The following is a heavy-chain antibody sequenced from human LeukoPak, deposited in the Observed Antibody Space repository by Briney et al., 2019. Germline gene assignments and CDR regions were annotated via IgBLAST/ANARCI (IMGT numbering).Heavy chain of an antibody. CDR2: INHSGST. CDR1: GASFSGYY. D-gene: IGHD3-9*01. CDR3: ARGRGLTGSYYFYY. V-gene: IGHV4-34*01. J-gene: IGHJ4*02. Sequence: PSETLSLTCAVYGASFSGYYWSWIRQPPGKGLEWIGEINHSGSTNYNPSLKSRVTISVDTSKNQFSLKLSSVTAADTAVYYSARGRGLTGSYYFYYWGQGTLVTVSS.